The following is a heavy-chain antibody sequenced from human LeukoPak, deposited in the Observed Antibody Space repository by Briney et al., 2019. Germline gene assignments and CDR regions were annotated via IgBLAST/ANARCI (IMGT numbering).Heavy chain of an antibody. V-gene: IGHV1-18*04. J-gene: IGHJ6*03. CDR1: GCTFTDYY. CDR2: ISAYNGNT. CDR3: ARGSDFWSGYLSVDYYYYYMDV. Sequence: ASVKVSCKASGCTFTDYYVHWVRQAPGQGLEWMGWISAYNGNTNYAQKLQGRVTMTTDTSTSTAYMELRSLRSDDTAVYYCARGSDFWSGYLSVDYYYYYMDVWGKGTTVTVSS. D-gene: IGHD3-3*01.